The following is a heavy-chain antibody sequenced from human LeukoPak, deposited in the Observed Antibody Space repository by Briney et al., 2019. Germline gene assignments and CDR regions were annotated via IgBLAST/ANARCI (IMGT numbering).Heavy chain of an antibody. CDR3: AREETMVRGADFDY. CDR2: TYYRSKWYN. J-gene: IGHJ4*02. Sequence: SQTLSLTCAISGDSVSSNSAAWNWIRQSPSRGLEWLGRTYYRSKWYNNYAVSVKSRITINPDTSKNQFSLQLNSVTPGDTAVYYCAREETMVRGADFDYWGQGTLVTVSS. V-gene: IGHV6-1*01. CDR1: GDSVSSNSAA. D-gene: IGHD3-10*01.